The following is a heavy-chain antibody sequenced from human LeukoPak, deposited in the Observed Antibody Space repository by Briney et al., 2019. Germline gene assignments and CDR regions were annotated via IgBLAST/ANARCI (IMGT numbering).Heavy chain of an antibody. CDR3: AKATKGAARHSTFDY. CDR2: ISWNSGSI. D-gene: IGHD6-6*01. CDR1: GFNFDDYA. J-gene: IGHJ4*02. Sequence: PGGSLRLSCAASGFNFDDYAMHWVRQAPGKGLVWVSGISWNSGSIGYADSVKGRFTISRDNAKNSLYLQMNSLRAEDTALYYCAKATKGAARHSTFDYWGQGTLVTVSS. V-gene: IGHV3-9*01.